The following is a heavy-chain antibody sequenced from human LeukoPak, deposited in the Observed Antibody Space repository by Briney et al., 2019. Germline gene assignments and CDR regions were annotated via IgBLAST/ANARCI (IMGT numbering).Heavy chain of an antibody. J-gene: IGHJ4*02. CDR3: ARVSGWEGGY. V-gene: IGHV1-18*01. CDR2: ISAYNGNT. D-gene: IGHD6-19*01. CDR1: GYTFTSYG. Sequence: ASVKVSCKASGYTFTSYGISWVRQAPGQGLEWMGWISAYNGNTNYAQKFQGRVTMTRDTSISTAYMELSRLRSDDTAVYYCARVSGWEGGYWGQGTLVTVSS.